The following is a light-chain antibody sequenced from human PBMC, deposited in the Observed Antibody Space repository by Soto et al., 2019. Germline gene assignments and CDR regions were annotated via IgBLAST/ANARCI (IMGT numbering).Light chain of an antibody. CDR2: GAS. Sequence: ETVLTQSPATLSLSPGERATLSCRASQSVSSSYLAWYQQKPGQAPRLLIYGASSRATGIPDRFSGSESGTDFTLTISRLEPEDFVVYYCQQYGNSPFTFGQGTRLVIK. J-gene: IGKJ5*01. CDR1: QSVSSSY. CDR3: QQYGNSPFT. V-gene: IGKV3-20*01.